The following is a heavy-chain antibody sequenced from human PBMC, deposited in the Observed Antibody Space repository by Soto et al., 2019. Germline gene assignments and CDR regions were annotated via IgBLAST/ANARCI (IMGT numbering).Heavy chain of an antibody. CDR3: ATGWFGESFDP. CDR2: IYYSGST. D-gene: IGHD3-10*01. CDR1: GGSISSGGYY. J-gene: IGHJ5*02. Sequence: SETLSLTCTVSGGSISSGGYYWSWIRQHPGKGLEWIGYIYYSGSTYYNPSLKSRVTISVDTSKNQFSLKLSSVTAAGTAVYYCATGWFGESFDPWGQGTLVTVSS. V-gene: IGHV4-31*03.